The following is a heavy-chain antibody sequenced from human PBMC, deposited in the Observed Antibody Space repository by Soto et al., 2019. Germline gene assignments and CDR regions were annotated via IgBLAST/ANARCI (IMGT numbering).Heavy chain of an antibody. D-gene: IGHD6-19*01. CDR3: AGQRGYSCGWYRTGRPNDY. CDR2: IYYTGGT. V-gene: IGHV4-31*03. J-gene: IGHJ4*02. CDR1: GGSISSGAYY. Sequence: SETLSLTCTVSGGSISSGAYYWSWMRQHLGKGLEWIGYIYYTGGTYYNPSHKSRVTISLDTSENQFSLMFRPVTAADTAVYYGAGQRGYSCGWYRTGRPNDYWGQGTLVTVSS.